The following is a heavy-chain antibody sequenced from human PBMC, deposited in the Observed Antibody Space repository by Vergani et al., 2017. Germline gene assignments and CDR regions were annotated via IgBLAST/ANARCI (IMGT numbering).Heavy chain of an antibody. Sequence: QLVESGGGWVQPGGSLRLSCVVSVFDFSSYIMNWVRQAPGKGLEWVSFVSTGTKSQSYAESVKGRFTISRDSAKNSLYLQMDSLRAEDTAVSYCAREYSSTSGRAFDFWGEGTKVTVSS. CDR3: AREYSSTSGRAFDF. CDR2: VSTGTKSQ. CDR1: VFDFSSYI. V-gene: IGHV3-48*01. J-gene: IGHJ3*01. D-gene: IGHD2-2*01.